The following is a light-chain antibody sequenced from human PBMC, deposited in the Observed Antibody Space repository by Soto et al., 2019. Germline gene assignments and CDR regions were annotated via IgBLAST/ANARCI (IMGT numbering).Light chain of an antibody. J-gene: IGLJ1*01. CDR3: SSYTYSSTPDV. CDR1: SSDVGGYNY. CDR2: EVS. Sequence: QSALTQPASVSGSPGQSITISCTGTSSDVGGYNYVSWYQQHPGKAPKLMIYEVSNRPSGVSHRFSGSKSGNTASLTISGLQAEDEADYYCSSYTYSSTPDVFGTGTKLTVL. V-gene: IGLV2-14*01.